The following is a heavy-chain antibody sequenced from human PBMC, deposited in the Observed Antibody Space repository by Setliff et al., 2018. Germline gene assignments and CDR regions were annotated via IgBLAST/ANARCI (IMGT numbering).Heavy chain of an antibody. CDR1: GGSFSGYY. CDR2: INHSGST. CDR3: ARVPRLLSVRNAFDI. J-gene: IGHJ3*02. D-gene: IGHD3-22*01. V-gene: IGHV4-34*01. Sequence: SETLSLTCAVYGGSFSGYYWSWIRQPPGKGLEWIGEINHSGSTNYNPSLKSRVTISVDTSKNQFSLKLTSVTAADTAVYYCARVPRLLSVRNAFDIWGQGTMVTVS.